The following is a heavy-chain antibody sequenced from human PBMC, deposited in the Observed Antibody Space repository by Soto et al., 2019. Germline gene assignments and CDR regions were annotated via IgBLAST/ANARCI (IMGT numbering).Heavy chain of an antibody. D-gene: IGHD2-8*01. CDR3: ARWARNGGRHLDY. J-gene: IGHJ4*02. V-gene: IGHV1-69*06. CDR2: IIPIFGTA. Sequence: SVKVSCKASGGTFSSYAISWVRQAPGQGLEWMGGIIPIFGTANYAQKFQGRVTITADKSTSTAYMELSSLRSEDTAVYYCARWARNGGRHLDYWGQGTLVTVSS. CDR1: GGTFSSYA.